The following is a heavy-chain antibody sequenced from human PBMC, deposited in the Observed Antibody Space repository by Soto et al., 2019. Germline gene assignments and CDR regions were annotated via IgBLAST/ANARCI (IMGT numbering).Heavy chain of an antibody. J-gene: IGHJ4*02. V-gene: IGHV1-46*03. D-gene: IGHD3-10*01. Sequence: ASVKVSCKASGYIFTNYYMHWVRQAPGQGLEWMGIINPSGGSTSYAQHFQGRVTMTRDTSTSTVYTELSSLRSEDTAVYYCARAIIRPYYFDYWGKGALVTVSS. CDR3: ARAIIRPYYFDY. CDR1: GYIFTNYY. CDR2: INPSGGST.